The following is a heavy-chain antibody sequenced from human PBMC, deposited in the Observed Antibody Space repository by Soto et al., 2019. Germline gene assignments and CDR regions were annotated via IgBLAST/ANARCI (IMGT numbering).Heavy chain of an antibody. CDR1: GFTLSSYW. CDR2: INRDGSTT. Sequence: PGGSLRLSCAASGFTLSSYWMHWVRQAPGKGLVWVSHINRDGSTTTYADSVKGRFTISRDNAKNTLYLQMNSLRAEDTAVYYCARDLTGLVFDYWGQGTMVTVSS. V-gene: IGHV3-74*01. CDR3: ARDLTGLVFDY. D-gene: IGHD3-16*01. J-gene: IGHJ4*02.